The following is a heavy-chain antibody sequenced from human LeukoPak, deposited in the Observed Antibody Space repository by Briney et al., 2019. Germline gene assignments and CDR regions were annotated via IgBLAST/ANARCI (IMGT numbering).Heavy chain of an antibody. V-gene: IGHV3-30-3*01. J-gene: IGHJ4*02. D-gene: IGHD3-22*01. CDR3: ARVSRNYYDSSGYYYVDY. Sequence: GGSLRLSCAASGFTFSSYAMHWVRQAPGKGLEWVAVISYDGSNKYYADSVKGRFTISRDNSKNTLYLQMNSLRAEDTAVYYCARVSRNYYDSSGYYYVDYWGQGTLVTVSS. CDR1: GFTFSSYA. CDR2: ISYDGSNK.